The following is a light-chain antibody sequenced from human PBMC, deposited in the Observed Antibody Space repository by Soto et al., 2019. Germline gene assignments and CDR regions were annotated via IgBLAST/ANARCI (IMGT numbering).Light chain of an antibody. CDR2: GAS. Sequence: EVVMTQSPATLSVSPGERATLSCRASQSVGSELAWYQQKPGQAPRLLIYGASTRSTGVPARFSGSGSGTDFTLTISSLQSEDFVVYYCQQYDKWPPYTFGQGTKLEIK. V-gene: IGKV3-15*01. J-gene: IGKJ2*01. CDR3: QQYDKWPPYT. CDR1: QSVGSE.